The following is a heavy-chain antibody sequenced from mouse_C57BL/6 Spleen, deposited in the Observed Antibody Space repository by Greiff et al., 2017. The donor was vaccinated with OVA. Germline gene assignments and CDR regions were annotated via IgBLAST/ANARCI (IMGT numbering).Heavy chain of an antibody. CDR2: VLPNSGST. J-gene: IGHJ3*01. CDR1: GYTFTSYW. D-gene: IGHD1-1*01. V-gene: IGHV1-64*01. CDR3: ARSGRSFSWIAY. Sequence: VQLQQPGAELVKPGASVKLSCKASGYTFTSYWMPWVKQRPGQGLEWIGMVLPNSGSTNYNEKFKRKATLTVDKSSSTAYMQLSSLTSEDSAVYYCARSGRSFSWIAYWGQGALVTVSA.